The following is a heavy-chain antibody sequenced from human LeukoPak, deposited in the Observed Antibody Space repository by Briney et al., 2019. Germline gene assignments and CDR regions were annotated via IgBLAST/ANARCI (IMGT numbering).Heavy chain of an antibody. V-gene: IGHV3-33*01. CDR2: IWYDGSNK. J-gene: IGHJ5*02. Sequence: GGSLRLSCAAPGIPFSSFGMHWLRQAPGKGLEWVAFIWYDGSNKYYADSVKGRFTISRDNSENTLYLQMNSLTAEDTAVYYCARDGTVTAGPFDPWGGGTLVTVSS. CDR1: GIPFSSFG. CDR3: ARDGTVTAGPFDP. D-gene: IGHD4-17*01.